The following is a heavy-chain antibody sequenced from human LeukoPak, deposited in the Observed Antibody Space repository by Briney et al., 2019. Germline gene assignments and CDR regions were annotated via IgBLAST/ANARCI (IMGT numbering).Heavy chain of an antibody. V-gene: IGHV4-61*01. D-gene: IGHD3-10*01. Sequence: SQTLSLTCTVSGGSVSSGSYYWSWIRQPPGKGREWIGYIYYSGSTNYNPSLKSRVTISVDTSKNQFYLKLSSVTAADTAVYYCAGTPYYGSGSSPDYWGQGTLVTVSS. CDR1: GGSVSSGSYY. CDR2: IYYSGST. CDR3: AGTPYYGSGSSPDY. J-gene: IGHJ4*02.